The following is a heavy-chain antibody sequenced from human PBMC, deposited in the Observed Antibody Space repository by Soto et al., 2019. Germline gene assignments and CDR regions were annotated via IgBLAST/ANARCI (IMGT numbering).Heavy chain of an antibody. CDR1: GGSISTGGYY. V-gene: IGHV4-39*01. J-gene: IGHJ4*02. Sequence: PSETLSLTCTVSGGSISTGGYYWSWIRQPPGKGLEWIGYIYSSGSTYYNPSLKSRVTISVDTSKNQFSLKLSSVTAAHPAVYYCARHLEGXXPFDXWGQGTLVTVSS. CDR3: ARHLEGXXPFDX. CDR2: IYSSGST.